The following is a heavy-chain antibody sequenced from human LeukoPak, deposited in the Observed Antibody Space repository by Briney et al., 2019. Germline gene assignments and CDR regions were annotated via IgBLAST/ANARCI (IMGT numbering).Heavy chain of an antibody. CDR1: GFTFSSYW. V-gene: IGHV3-74*01. Sequence: SGGSLRLSCAASGFTFSSYWMHWVRQAPGKGLVWVSRINSDGSSTNYADSVKGRFTISRDNAKNTLYLQMNSLRAEDTAVYYCARANDTRTYYYDSSGYRGYWGQGTLVTVSS. D-gene: IGHD3-22*01. CDR2: INSDGSST. CDR3: ARANDTRTYYYDSSGYRGY. J-gene: IGHJ4*02.